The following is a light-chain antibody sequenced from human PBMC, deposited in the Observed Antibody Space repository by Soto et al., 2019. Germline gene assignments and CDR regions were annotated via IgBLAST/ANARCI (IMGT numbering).Light chain of an antibody. V-gene: IGKV3-15*01. Sequence: EIVLTQSPGNLSLPPWEIATLSCRASQSVSSSYLAWYQQKPGQAPRLLIYGASTRATGVPARFSGSGSGTEFTLTISGLQSEDFALYFCQQYNNWPFSFGQGTRLAIK. CDR2: GAS. CDR3: QQYNNWPFS. CDR1: QSVSSSY. J-gene: IGKJ5*01.